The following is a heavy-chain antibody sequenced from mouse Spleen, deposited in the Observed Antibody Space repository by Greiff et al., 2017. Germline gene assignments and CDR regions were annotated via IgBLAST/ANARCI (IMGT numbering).Heavy chain of an antibody. CDR3: AREGSTMMRYFDC. V-gene: IGHV5-6-5*01. CDR2: ISSGGST. J-gene: IGHJ1*01. CDR1: GFTFSSYA. D-gene: IGHD2-4*01. Sequence: EVMLVESGGGLVKPGGSLKLSCAASGFTFSSYAMSWVRQTPETRLEWVASISSGGSTYYPDSVKGRFTIPRANARNILYLQMSSLRSEDTAMYYCAREGSTMMRYFDCWGAGTTVTVSS.